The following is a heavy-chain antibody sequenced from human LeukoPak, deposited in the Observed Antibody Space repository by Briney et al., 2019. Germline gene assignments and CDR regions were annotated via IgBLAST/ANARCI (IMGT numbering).Heavy chain of an antibody. J-gene: IGHJ5*02. CDR1: GFTFSGYA. Sequence: GGSLRLSCAASGFTFSGYAMSWVRQAPGEGLELVSTISSSGGSTYYADSVKGRFTISRDTSKSTLYLQMNILRAEDTAVYYCAKGHHSSWGQGTLVTVSS. D-gene: IGHD2-15*01. V-gene: IGHV3-23*01. CDR2: ISSSGGST. CDR3: AKGHHSS.